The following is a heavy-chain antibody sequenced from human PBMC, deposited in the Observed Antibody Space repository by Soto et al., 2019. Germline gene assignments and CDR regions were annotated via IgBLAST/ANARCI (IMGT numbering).Heavy chain of an antibody. D-gene: IGHD6-6*01. CDR2: IVVGSGNT. CDR1: GFTFTSSA. J-gene: IGHJ4*02. CDR3: ALNAYSSSGSFDD. Sequence: ASVKVSCKASGFTFTSSAMQWVRQARGQRLEWIGWIVVGSGNTNYAQKFQERVTITRDMSTSTAYMELSSLRSEDTAVYYCALNAYSSSGSFDDWGQGTLVTVSS. V-gene: IGHV1-58*02.